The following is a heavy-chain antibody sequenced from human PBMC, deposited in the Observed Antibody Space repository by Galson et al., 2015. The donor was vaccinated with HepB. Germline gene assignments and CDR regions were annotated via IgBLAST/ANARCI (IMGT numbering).Heavy chain of an antibody. V-gene: IGHV4-4*02. D-gene: IGHD3-3*01. J-gene: IGHJ5*02. CDR3: ARWITAVFGVVSRWFDP. CDR1: GGSISSSNW. CDR2: IYHSGST. Sequence: LSLTCAVSGGSISSSNWWSWVRQPPGKGLEWIGEIYHSGSTNYNPSLKSRVTISVDKSKNQFSLKLSSVTAADTAVYYCARWITAVFGVVSRWFDPWGQGTLVTVSS.